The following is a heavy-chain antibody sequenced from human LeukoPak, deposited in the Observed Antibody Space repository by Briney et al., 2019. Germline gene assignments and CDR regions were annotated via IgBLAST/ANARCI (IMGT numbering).Heavy chain of an antibody. CDR2: ISVYNENT. D-gene: IGHD6-19*01. CDR3: ARDHGKQWPRYNWFDP. V-gene: IGHV1-18*01. CDR1: GYTFTNYG. Sequence: ASVKVSCKVSGYTFTNYGISWVRQAPGQGLEWMGWISVYNENTNYAQKFQGRVTMTTDTSTSTAYMELRSLRSDDTAVYYCARDHGKQWPRYNWFDPWGQGTLVTVSS. J-gene: IGHJ5*02.